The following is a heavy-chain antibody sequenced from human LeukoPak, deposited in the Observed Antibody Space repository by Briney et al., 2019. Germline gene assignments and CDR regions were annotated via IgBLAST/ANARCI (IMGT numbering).Heavy chain of an antibody. Sequence: ASVKVSCKASGGTFSSYAISWVRQAPGQGLEWMGGIIPIFGTANYAQKFQGRVTITTDESTSTAYMELSSLRSEDTAVYYCARSLAARRYYYYYYYMDVWGKGTTVTVSS. CDR2: IIPIFGTA. CDR3: ARSLAARRYYYYYYYMDV. CDR1: GGTFSSYA. J-gene: IGHJ6*03. D-gene: IGHD6-6*01. V-gene: IGHV1-69*05.